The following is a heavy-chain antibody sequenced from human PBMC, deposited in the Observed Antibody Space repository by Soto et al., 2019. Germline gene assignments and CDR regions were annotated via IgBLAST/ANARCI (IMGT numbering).Heavy chain of an antibody. Sequence: QVQLVQCRAEVKKPGSSVKVSCLASRGTFNRYAINWVRQAPGHGLEWLGALVPQFGTPNYAQKFQDRVTIVADESTNTTSMELRGLTSDDTAVYYCARQNRDTPMVPFDVWGQGTLVTVSS. CDR1: RGTFNRYA. D-gene: IGHD5-18*01. V-gene: IGHV1-69*01. CDR2: LVPQFGTP. CDR3: ARQNRDTPMVPFDV. J-gene: IGHJ5*02.